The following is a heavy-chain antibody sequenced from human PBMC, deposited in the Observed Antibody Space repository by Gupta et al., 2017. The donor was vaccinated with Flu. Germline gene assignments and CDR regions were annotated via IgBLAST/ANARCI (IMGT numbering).Heavy chain of an antibody. V-gene: IGHV1-69*01. D-gene: IGHD1-20*01. Sequence: QVQLVQSGAEVNKPGSSVKISCKVSGDTFSTHAISWARQAPGQGLEWLGGILPIFGTETYAKKVQGRVTISADEYTSTAHMELSRLSYEDTDGFYCARPQSNGNNHYYGLDVWGQGTTVTVSS. CDR2: ILPIFGTE. J-gene: IGHJ6*02. CDR3: ARPQSNGNNHYYGLDV. CDR1: GDTFSTHA.